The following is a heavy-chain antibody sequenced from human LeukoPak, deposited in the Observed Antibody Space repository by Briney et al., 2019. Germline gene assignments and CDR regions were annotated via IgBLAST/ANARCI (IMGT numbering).Heavy chain of an antibody. CDR1: GGSISSGDYY. CDR2: IYYCGIA. J-gene: IGHJ4*02. V-gene: IGHV4-31*03. Sequence: SQTLSLTCTVSGGSISSGDYYWSWIRQHPGKGLEWIGYIYYCGIAYYNPSLKSRVTISVDTSKNQFSLNPSSVTAADTAVYYCARVGRGGATYGYVDYWGQGALVTVSS. CDR3: ARVGRGGATYGYVDY. D-gene: IGHD3-16*01.